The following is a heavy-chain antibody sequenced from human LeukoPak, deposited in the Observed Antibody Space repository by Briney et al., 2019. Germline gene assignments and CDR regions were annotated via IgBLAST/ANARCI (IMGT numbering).Heavy chain of an antibody. CDR3: ARGTYYYDSSGYYSNWFDP. D-gene: IGHD3-22*01. V-gene: IGHV4-34*01. CDR2: INHSGST. J-gene: IGHJ5*02. CDR1: GGSFSGYY. Sequence: PSETLSLTCAVYGGSFSGYYWRWIRQPPGKGLEWIGEINHSGSTNYNPSLKSRVTISVDTSKNQFSLKLSSVTAADTAVYYSARGTYYYDSSGYYSNWFDPWGQGTLVTVSS.